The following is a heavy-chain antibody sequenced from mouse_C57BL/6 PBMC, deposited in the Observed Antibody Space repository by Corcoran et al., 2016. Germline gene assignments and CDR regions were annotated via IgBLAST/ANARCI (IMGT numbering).Heavy chain of an antibody. CDR1: GYTFTTYG. D-gene: IGHD3-2*02. CDR2: INTYSGVP. V-gene: IGHV9-3*01. Sequence: QIQLVQSGPELKKPGETVKISCKASGYTFTTYGMSWVKQAPGKGLKWMGWINTYSGVPTYADDFKGRFAFSLETSASTAYLQINNLKNEDTATYFCARMRALDSSGYCDHWGQGTTLTVSS. J-gene: IGHJ2*01. CDR3: ARMRALDSSGYCDH.